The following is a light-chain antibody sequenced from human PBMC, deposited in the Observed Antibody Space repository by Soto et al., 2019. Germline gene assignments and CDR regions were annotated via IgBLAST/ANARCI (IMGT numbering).Light chain of an antibody. CDR3: SSFTSTSTPVV. Sequence: QSVLTQPASVSGSLGQSITISCAGTSNDVGGYNYVSWYQRHPGNARKLIIYDVASRPSDISHRFSGSKSGNTASLTISGLQAEDEADYFCSSFTSTSTPVVFGGGTKLTVL. CDR1: SNDVGGYNY. V-gene: IGLV2-14*03. CDR2: DVA. J-gene: IGLJ2*01.